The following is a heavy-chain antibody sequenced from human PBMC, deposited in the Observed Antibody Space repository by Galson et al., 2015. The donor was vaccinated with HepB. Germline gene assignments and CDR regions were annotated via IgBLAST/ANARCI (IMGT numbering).Heavy chain of an antibody. V-gene: IGHV3-7*01. J-gene: IGHJ4*02. CDR1: GFTFSSYW. D-gene: IGHD3/OR15-3a*01. CDR3: AREWTKGPLRYFDY. Sequence: SLRLSCAASGFTFSSYWMSWVRQAPGKGLEWVANIKQDGSEKYYVDSVKGRFTISRDNAKNSLYLQMNSLRAEDTAVYYCAREWTKGPLRYFDYWGQGTLVTVSS. CDR2: IKQDGSEK.